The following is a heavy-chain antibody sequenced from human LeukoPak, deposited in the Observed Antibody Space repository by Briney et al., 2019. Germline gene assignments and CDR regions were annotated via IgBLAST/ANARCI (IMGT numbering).Heavy chain of an antibody. CDR3: AKESYYGSGSYYKNSPDY. J-gene: IGHJ4*02. V-gene: IGHV3-21*01. CDR2: TSSSSSYI. Sequence: GGSLRLSCAASGFTFSTFAMIWVRQPPGKGLEWVSSTSSSSSYIYYADSVKGRFTISRDNAKNSLYLQMNSLRAEDTAVYHCAKESYYGSGSYYKNSPDYWGQGTLVTVSS. D-gene: IGHD3-10*01. CDR1: GFTFSTFA.